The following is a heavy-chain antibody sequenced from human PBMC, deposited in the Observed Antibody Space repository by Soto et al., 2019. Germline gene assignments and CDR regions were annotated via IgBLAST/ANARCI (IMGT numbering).Heavy chain of an antibody. Sequence: GGSLRPSCPPSEFIFSNYGMHWFRQAPGKGLEWGALAYYDGSYENFADSVKGGLTISRTNSKSPLWLQMKSLRVEATAAYNFAKSGGGGYDSNSDHSGGLLMGPSWGQGTLVTVSS. J-gene: IGHJ4*02. V-gene: IGHV3-30*02. CDR2: AYYDGSYE. D-gene: IGHD3-22*01. CDR3: AKSGGGGYDSNSDHSGGLLMGPS. CDR1: EFIFSNYG.